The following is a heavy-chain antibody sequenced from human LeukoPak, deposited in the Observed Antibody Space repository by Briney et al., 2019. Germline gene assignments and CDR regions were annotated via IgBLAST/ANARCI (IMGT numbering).Heavy chain of an antibody. CDR2: ICYRGRT. CDR1: GRSISSYY. CDR3: ARGGPEDYDFWSGYFYYFDY. V-gene: IGHV4-59*01. Sequence: SVTLSLTCTVSGRSISSYYWSWTRHPPGKGLEWMGYICYRGRTIYNPSLRTRVTISVDTPKNQFSLQLTSVTAADAAVYYCARGGPEDYDFWSGYFYYFDYWGQGTLVTVSS. J-gene: IGHJ4*02. D-gene: IGHD3-3*01.